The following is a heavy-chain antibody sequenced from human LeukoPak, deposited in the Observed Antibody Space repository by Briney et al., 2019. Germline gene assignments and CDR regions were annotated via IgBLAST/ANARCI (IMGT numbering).Heavy chain of an antibody. CDR2: ISSSGNTR. CDR3: ARTPTYYDILTDYPYYFDY. Sequence: GGSLRLSCAASEFTFSSYEMNWVRQAPGKGLEWVSYISSSGNTRYADSVKGRFTISRDNAKNSLYLQMNSLRAEDTAVYYCARTPTYYDILTDYPYYFDYWGQGTLVTVSS. V-gene: IGHV3-48*03. D-gene: IGHD3-9*01. CDR1: EFTFSSYE. J-gene: IGHJ4*02.